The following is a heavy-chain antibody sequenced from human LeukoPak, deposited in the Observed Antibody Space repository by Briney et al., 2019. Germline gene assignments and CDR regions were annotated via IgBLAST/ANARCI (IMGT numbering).Heavy chain of an antibody. D-gene: IGHD3-22*01. CDR3: ARGDYYDSSGYYPAFDI. J-gene: IGHJ3*02. CDR1: GGSISSSQW. V-gene: IGHV4-4*02. Sequence: SETLSLTCAVSGGSISSSQWWSWVRQPPGKGLEWIGEIYHSGSTKYNPSLKSRVTISVDTSKNQFSLKLSSVTAADTAVYYCARGDYYDSSGYYPAFDIWGQGTMVTVSS. CDR2: IYHSGST.